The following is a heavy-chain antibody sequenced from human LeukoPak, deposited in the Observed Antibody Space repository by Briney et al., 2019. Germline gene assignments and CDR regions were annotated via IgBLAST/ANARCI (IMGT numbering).Heavy chain of an antibody. J-gene: IGHJ4*02. CDR1: GGSFSGYY. D-gene: IGHD3-22*01. Sequence: SETLSLTCAVYGGSFSGYYWSWIRQPPGKGLEWIGEINHSGSTNYNPSLKSRVTISVDTSKNQFSLKLSSVTAADTAVYYCARATSSGYYYGMIDYWGQGTLVTVSS. CDR2: INHSGST. CDR3: ARATSSGYYYGMIDY. V-gene: IGHV4-34*01.